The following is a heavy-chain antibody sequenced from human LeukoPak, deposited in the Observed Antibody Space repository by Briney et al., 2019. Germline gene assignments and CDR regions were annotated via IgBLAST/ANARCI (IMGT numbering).Heavy chain of an antibody. J-gene: IGHJ4*02. Sequence: ASVKVSCKASGYTFTSYAMHWVRQAPGQRLEWMGWINAGNGNTKYSQKFQGRVTITRDTSASTAYMELSSLRSEDTAVYYCASDAVAGIPNYYFDYWGQGTLVTVSS. CDR1: GYTFTSYA. CDR2: INAGNGNT. D-gene: IGHD6-19*01. V-gene: IGHV1-3*01. CDR3: ASDAVAGIPNYYFDY.